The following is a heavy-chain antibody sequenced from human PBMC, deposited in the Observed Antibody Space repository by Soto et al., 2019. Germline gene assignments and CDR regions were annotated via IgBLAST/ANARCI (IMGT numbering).Heavy chain of an antibody. V-gene: IGHV5-10-1*01. CDR1: GYSFTSYW. J-gene: IGHJ6*02. Sequence: GESLKISCKGSGYSFTSYWISCVRQMPGKGLEWMGRIDPSDSSTNYSPSFQGHVTISADKSISTDYMQWSSLKASDTAMYYCAIPRQGSTGGMDVWGQGTKVTVSS. CDR2: IDPSDSST. D-gene: IGHD2-8*02. CDR3: AIPRQGSTGGMDV.